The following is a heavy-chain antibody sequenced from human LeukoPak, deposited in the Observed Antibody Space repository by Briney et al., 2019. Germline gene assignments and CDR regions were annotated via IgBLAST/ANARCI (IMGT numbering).Heavy chain of an antibody. CDR1: GGTFSSYA. J-gene: IGHJ4*02. CDR2: IIPIFGTA. V-gene: IGHV1-69*13. Sequence: GASVKVSCKASGGTFSSYAISWVRQAPGQGLEWMGGIIPIFGTANYAQKFQGRVTITADESTSTAYMELSSLRSEDTAVYYCAREDSMITFGGVIALGYWGQGTLVTVSS. D-gene: IGHD3-16*02. CDR3: AREDSMITFGGVIALGY.